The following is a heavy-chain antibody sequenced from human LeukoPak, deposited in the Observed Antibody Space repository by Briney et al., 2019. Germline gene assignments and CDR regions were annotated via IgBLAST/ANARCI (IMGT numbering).Heavy chain of an antibody. D-gene: IGHD5-24*01. CDR3: ARHRSKWLLSSFDN. CDR1: GGSINSSSYY. Sequence: SETLSLTCTVSGGSINSSSYYWGWIRQPPGKGLDWIGSIFYSGNTYDNPSLKSLVTISVYTSKNQCSLKLNSVTAAHTAVYYCARHRSKWLLSSFDNWGQGTLVTVSS. V-gene: IGHV4-39*01. CDR2: IFYSGNT. J-gene: IGHJ4*02.